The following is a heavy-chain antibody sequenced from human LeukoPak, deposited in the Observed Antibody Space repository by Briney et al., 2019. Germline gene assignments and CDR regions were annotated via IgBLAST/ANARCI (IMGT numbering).Heavy chain of an antibody. V-gene: IGHV4-34*01. CDR1: GGSFSGYY. D-gene: IGHD3-3*01. J-gene: IGHJ4*02. CDR3: AMTIFGVVIIDY. CDR2: INHSGST. Sequence: SETLSLTCALYGGSFSGYYWSWIRQPPGKGLEWIGEINHSGSTNYNPSLKSRVTISVDTSKSQFSLKLSSVTAADTAVYYCAMTIFGVVIIDYWGQGTLVTVSS.